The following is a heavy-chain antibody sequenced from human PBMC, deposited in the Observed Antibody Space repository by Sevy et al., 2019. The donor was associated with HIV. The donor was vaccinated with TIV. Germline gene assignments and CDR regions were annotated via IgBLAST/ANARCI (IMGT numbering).Heavy chain of an antibody. CDR1: GGSISSYY. D-gene: IGHD3-22*01. V-gene: IGHV4-59*12. CDR2: IYYSGST. J-gene: IGHJ4*02. CDR3: ARLFDGNYYDSSGYYFDY. Sequence: SETLSLTCTVSGGSISSYYWSWNRQPPGKGLEWIGYIYYSGSTNYNPSLKSRVTISVDTSKNQFSLKLSSVTAADTAVYYCARLFDGNYYDSSGYYFDYWGQGTLVTVSS.